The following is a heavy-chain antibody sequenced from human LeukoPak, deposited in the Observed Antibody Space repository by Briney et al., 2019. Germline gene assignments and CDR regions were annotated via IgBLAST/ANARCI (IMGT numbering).Heavy chain of an antibody. D-gene: IGHD2-8*01. V-gene: IGHV3-20*04. CDR1: GFTFDDYG. CDR3: ARLKLMVAPDY. J-gene: IGHJ4*02. CDR2: INWNGGST. Sequence: GGSLRLSCAASGFTFDDYGMSWVRQAPGKGLEWVSRINWNGGSTGYADSVKGRFTISSDNDKNSLYLQMNSLRAEDTALYYCARLKLMVAPDYWGQGTLVTVSS.